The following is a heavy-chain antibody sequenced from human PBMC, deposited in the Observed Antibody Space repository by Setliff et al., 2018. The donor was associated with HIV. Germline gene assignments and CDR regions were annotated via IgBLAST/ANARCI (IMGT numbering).Heavy chain of an antibody. Sequence: GESLKISCKGSEYTFTGYWIGWVRQMPGKGLEWMGIIYPGDSDTRYSPSFQGQVTISADKSINTAYLQWSSLQASDTAIYFCARLDTAMNPRCFDNWGQETLVTVSS. CDR1: EYTFTGYW. J-gene: IGHJ4*02. D-gene: IGHD5-18*01. CDR2: IYPGDSDT. V-gene: IGHV5-51*01. CDR3: ARLDTAMNPRCFDN.